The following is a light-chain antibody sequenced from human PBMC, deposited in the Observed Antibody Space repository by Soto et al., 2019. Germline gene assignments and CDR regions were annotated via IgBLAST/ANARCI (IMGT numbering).Light chain of an antibody. Sequence: QSVLTQPRSVSGSPGQSVTISCTGTSSDVGVYNYVSWYQQYPGKAPKIMIYDVSKRPSGVPDRFSGSKSDNTASLTISGLQAEDEADYYCCSYAGSYTFVFGIGTKATV. CDR1: SSDVGVYNY. J-gene: IGLJ1*01. V-gene: IGLV2-11*01. CDR3: CSYAGSYTFV. CDR2: DVS.